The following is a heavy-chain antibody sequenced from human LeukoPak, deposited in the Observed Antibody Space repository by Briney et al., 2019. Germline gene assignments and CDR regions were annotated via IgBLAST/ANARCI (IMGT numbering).Heavy chain of an antibody. J-gene: IGHJ6*04. D-gene: IGHD3-10*01. CDR3: AKFGGGYGSGSYGEYYYYYYGMDV. CDR1: GFTFSSYG. V-gene: IGHV3-30*18. CDR2: ISYDGSNK. Sequence: GRSLRLSCAASGFTFSSYGMHWVRQAPGKGLQWVAVISYDGSNKYYADSVKGRFTISRDNSKNTLYLQMNSLRAEDTAVYYCAKFGGGYGSGSYGEYYYYYYGMDVWGKGTTVTVSS.